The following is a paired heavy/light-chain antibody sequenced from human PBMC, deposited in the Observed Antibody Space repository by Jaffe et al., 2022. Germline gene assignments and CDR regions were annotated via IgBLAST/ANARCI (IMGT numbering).Heavy chain of an antibody. Sequence: EVQLVESGGGLVQPGGSLKLSCAASGFTFSDSAIHWVRQASGKGLEWVGRIRNKGDNYATAYAASVRGRFTISRDDSKSTAYLQMNSLKIDDTAVYYCARQSKIVETWFDPWGQGTLVTVSS. CDR3: ARQSKIVETWFDP. CDR2: IRNKGDNYAT. CDR1: GFTFSDSA. J-gene: IGHJ5*02. D-gene: IGHD3-16*02. V-gene: IGHV3-73*02.
Light chain of an antibody. J-gene: IGLJ1*01. CDR1: SSDVGGYNY. Sequence: QSALTQPRSVSGSPGQSVTISCTGTSSDVGGYNYVSWYQQHPGKAPKLVIYDVSKRPSGVPDRFSGSKSGNTASLTISGLQAADEADYYCCSYAGSPLYVFGTGTQVTVL. CDR2: DVS. CDR3: CSYAGSPLYV. V-gene: IGLV2-11*01.